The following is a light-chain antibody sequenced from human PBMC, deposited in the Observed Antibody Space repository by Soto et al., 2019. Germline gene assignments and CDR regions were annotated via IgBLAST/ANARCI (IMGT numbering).Light chain of an antibody. Sequence: DIQMTQSPSSLSASVGDRVTITCRASQSIDTYLSWYQQRPGKAPKLLIYSASSLQTGVPSRFSGSGSGTDFTLTISSLQPVDFATYYCQQSSSTPRTFGQGTKLEIK. CDR3: QQSSSTPRT. J-gene: IGKJ2*01. CDR2: SAS. CDR1: QSIDTY. V-gene: IGKV1-39*01.